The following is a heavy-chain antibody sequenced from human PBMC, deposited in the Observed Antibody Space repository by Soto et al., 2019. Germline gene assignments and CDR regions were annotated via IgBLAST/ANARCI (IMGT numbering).Heavy chain of an antibody. CDR2: ISSSTSYV. D-gene: IGHD2-2*01. Sequence: EVQLVESGGGLVKPGGSLRLSCAASGFTFSRYGMNWLRQAPGKGLEWVASISSSTSYVYYADSVKGRFSTSRDNAKNILYLEMYGLRTEDTAGYYCARDPSEGRVGNWFESWGQGTLGTVSS. CDR1: GFTFSRYG. CDR3: ARDPSEGRVGNWFES. J-gene: IGHJ5*01. V-gene: IGHV3-21*02.